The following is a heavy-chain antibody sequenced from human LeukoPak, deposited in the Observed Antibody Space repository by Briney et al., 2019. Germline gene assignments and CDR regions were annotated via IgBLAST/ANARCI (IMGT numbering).Heavy chain of an antibody. Sequence: GGSLRLSCAPSGFTFSSYAMSWVRQAPGKGLEWVSAISGSGGSTYYADSVKGRFTISRDNSKNTLYLQMISLRAEDTAVYYCAKDRVGYFDWLLFDYWGQGTLVTVSS. V-gene: IGHV3-23*01. CDR1: GFTFSSYA. J-gene: IGHJ4*02. D-gene: IGHD3-9*01. CDR2: ISGSGGST. CDR3: AKDRVGYFDWLLFDY.